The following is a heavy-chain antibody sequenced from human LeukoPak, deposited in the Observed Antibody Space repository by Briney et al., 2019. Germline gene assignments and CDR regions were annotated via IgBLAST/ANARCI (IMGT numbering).Heavy chain of an antibody. Sequence: GGSLRLSCAASGFTFDDYAMHWVRQAPGKGLEWVSLISWDGGSTYYADSVKGRFTISRDNSKNSLYLQMSSLRAEDTALYYCAKGAWSGFYYYYYMDVWGKGTTVTVSS. D-gene: IGHD3-3*01. V-gene: IGHV3-43D*03. J-gene: IGHJ6*03. CDR1: GFTFDDYA. CDR2: ISWDGGST. CDR3: AKGAWSGFYYYYYMDV.